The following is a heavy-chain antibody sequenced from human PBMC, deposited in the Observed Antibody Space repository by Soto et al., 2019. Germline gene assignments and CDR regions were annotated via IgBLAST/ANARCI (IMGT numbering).Heavy chain of an antibody. CDR3: AKGKQPYYYYYMDV. D-gene: IGHD5-18*01. CDR2: ISYDGSNK. CDR1: GYTFSSYG. Sequence: GGSLRISCAASGYTFSSYGMHWVRQAPGKGLEWVAVISYDGSNKYYADSVKGRFTISRDNSKNTLYLQMNSLRAEDTAVYYCAKGKQPYYYYYMDVWGNGTTVTVSS. J-gene: IGHJ6*03. V-gene: IGHV3-30*18.